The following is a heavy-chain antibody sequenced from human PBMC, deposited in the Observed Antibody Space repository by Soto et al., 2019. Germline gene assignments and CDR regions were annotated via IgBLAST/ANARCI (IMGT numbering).Heavy chain of an antibody. J-gene: IGHJ4*02. V-gene: IGHV4-4*02. CDR3: ARGGDWKFDF. CDR1: GDSISSDKW. D-gene: IGHD2-21*02. CDR2: IHHRGTT. Sequence: QVQLQESGPGLVKPSGTLSLTCDVSGDSISSDKWWSWVRQSPGRGLEWIGEIHHRGTTNCNPSLKGRVNISIEKSKNQFSLEITSLTAADTAIYYCARGGDWKFDFWGQGSLVTVSS.